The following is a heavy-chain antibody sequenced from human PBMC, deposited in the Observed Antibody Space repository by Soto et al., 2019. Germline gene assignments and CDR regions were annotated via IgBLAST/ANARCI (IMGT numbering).Heavy chain of an antibody. D-gene: IGHD1-26*01. CDR1: GGSISSYY. CDR2: IYYSGST. V-gene: IGHV4-59*01. Sequence: PSETLSLTCTVSGGSISSYYWSWIRQPPGKGLEWIGYIYYSGSTNYNPSLKSRVTISVDTSKNQFSLKLSSVTAADTAVYYCARTLLSGSDYYYYMDVWGKGTTVTVSS. J-gene: IGHJ6*03. CDR3: ARTLLSGSDYYYYMDV.